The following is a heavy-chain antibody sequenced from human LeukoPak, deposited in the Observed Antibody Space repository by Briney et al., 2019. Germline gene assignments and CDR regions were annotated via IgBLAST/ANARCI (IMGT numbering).Heavy chain of an antibody. CDR1: GYTFTNHG. Sequence: ASVKVSCKASGYTFTNHGIAWVRQAPGQGLEWMGWISCYNGDTRYAQKLQGRVTMSTDTSTTTAYMELTSLRADDTAVYYCARDPSNTSGWSPDFDFWGQGTLITVSS. CDR2: ISCYNGDT. D-gene: IGHD6-19*01. V-gene: IGHV1-18*01. CDR3: ARDPSNTSGWSPDFDF. J-gene: IGHJ4*02.